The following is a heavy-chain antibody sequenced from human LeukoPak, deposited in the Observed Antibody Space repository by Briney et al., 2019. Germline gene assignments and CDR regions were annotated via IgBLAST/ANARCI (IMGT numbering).Heavy chain of an antibody. D-gene: IGHD2-2*01. CDR2: LNHSGST. J-gene: IGHJ4*02. V-gene: IGHV4-34*01. CDR3: ARVPGRPAAVFDY. Sequence: SETLSLTCAVYGGSLSGYSWSWIRQPPGKGLEWIGELNHSGSTNYNPSLKSRVTISVATYKNQFSLKLSSVTAADSAFYYCARVPGRPAAVFDYWGQGTLVTVSS. CDR1: GGSLSGYS.